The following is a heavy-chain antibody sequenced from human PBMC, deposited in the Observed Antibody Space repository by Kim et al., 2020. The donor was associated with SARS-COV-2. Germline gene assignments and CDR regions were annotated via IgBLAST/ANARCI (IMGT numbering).Heavy chain of an antibody. CDR3: VRXXRXXGAVL. V-gene: IGHV3-64D*06. Sequence: GGSLRLSCAVSGFTFSDFAIHWVRRAPGKGLEYVSATTRSGDGSFYADSVEGXFXISRDNSKNTLXXQMNSLRXEXTSVYYCVRXXRXXGAVLWGQGTLVIVSS. CDR2: TTRSGDGS. J-gene: IGHJ4*02. CDR1: GFTFSDFA. D-gene: IGHD1-26*01.